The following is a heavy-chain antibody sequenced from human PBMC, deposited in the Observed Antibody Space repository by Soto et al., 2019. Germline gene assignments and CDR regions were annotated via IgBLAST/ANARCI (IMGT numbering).Heavy chain of an antibody. V-gene: IGHV3-33*01. CDR3: ARDYCGGDCYVDY. CDR1: GFTFSSYG. D-gene: IGHD2-21*02. J-gene: IGHJ4*02. Sequence: QVQLVESGGGVVQPGRSLRLSCAASGFTFSSYGMHWVRQAPGKGLEWVAVIWYDGSNKYYADSVEGRFTISRDNSKNTLYLQMNSLRAEDTAVYYCARDYCGGDCYVDYWGQGTLVTVSS. CDR2: IWYDGSNK.